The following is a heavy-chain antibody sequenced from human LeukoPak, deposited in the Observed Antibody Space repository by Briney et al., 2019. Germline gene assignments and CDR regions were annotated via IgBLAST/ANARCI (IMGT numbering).Heavy chain of an antibody. Sequence: GGSLRLSCAASGFTFSSYAMSWVRQAPGKGLEWVSAISGSGGSTYYADSVKGRFTTSRDNSKNTLYLQMNSLRAEDTAVYYCAKDRFVKVVAATTLYDYWGQGTLVTVSS. J-gene: IGHJ4*02. CDR3: AKDRFVKVVAATTLYDY. V-gene: IGHV3-23*01. CDR2: ISGSGGST. CDR1: GFTFSSYA. D-gene: IGHD2-15*01.